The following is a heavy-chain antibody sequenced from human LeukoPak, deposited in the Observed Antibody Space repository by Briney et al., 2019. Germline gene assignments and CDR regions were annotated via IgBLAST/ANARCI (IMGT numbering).Heavy chain of an antibody. Sequence: SETLSLTCTVSGGSISSGSYYWSWIRQPAGKGLEWIGRIYTSGSTNYNPSLKSRVTISVDTSKNQFSLKLRSVTAADTAVYYCARVSYQINYYDSSDYWGQGTLVTVSS. J-gene: IGHJ4*02. CDR2: IYTSGST. V-gene: IGHV4-61*02. CDR1: GGSISSGSYY. D-gene: IGHD3-22*01. CDR3: ARVSYQINYYDSSDY.